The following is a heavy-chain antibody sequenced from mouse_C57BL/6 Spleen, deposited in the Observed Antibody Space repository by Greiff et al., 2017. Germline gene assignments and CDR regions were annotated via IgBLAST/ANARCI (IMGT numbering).Heavy chain of an antibody. CDR3: APAYYSNLFDV. D-gene: IGHD2-5*01. CDR2: IDPNSGGT. CDR1: GYTFTSYW. Sequence: QVQLKQPGAELVKPGASVKLSCKASGYTFTSYWMHWVKQRPGRGLEWIGRIDPNSGGTKYNEKFKSKATLTVDKPSSTAYMQLSSLTSEDSAVYYCAPAYYSNLFDVWGTGTTVTVSS. J-gene: IGHJ1*03. V-gene: IGHV1-72*01.